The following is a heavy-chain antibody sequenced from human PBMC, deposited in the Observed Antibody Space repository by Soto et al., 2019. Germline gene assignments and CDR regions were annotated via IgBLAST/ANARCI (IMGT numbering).Heavy chain of an antibody. CDR3: ARGRCTSGSCYYDY. CDR2: ITSTGSST. Sequence: QPGGSLRLSCAASGFTFSSYGMHWVRQAPGKGLEYVSAITSTGSSTYYADSVKGRFTISRDNSKNTLYLQMGSLRAEDMAVYYCARGRCTSGSCYYDYWGQGTLVTVSS. J-gene: IGHJ4*02. D-gene: IGHD2-15*01. CDR1: GFTFSSYG. V-gene: IGHV3-64*02.